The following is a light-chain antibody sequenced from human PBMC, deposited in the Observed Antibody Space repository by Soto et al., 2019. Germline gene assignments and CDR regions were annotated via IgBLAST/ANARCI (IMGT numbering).Light chain of an antibody. CDR1: QGISSY. CDR2: VAS. Sequence: DIQLTQSPSFLSASVGDRVAITCRASQGISSYLAWYQQEPGKAPKLLIYVASTLQSGVPSRFSGSGSGTEFTLTINSLQPEDFATYYCQQLNSYPLTFGGGTKVEIK. J-gene: IGKJ4*01. V-gene: IGKV1-9*01. CDR3: QQLNSYPLT.